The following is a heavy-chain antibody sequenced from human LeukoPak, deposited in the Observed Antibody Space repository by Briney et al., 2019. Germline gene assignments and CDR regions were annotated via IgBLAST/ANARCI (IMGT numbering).Heavy chain of an antibody. V-gene: IGHV3-33*06. Sequence: GRSLRLSCAASGFTFSSYGMHWVRQAPGKGLEWVAVIWYDGSNKYYADSVKGRLTISRDNSKNTLYLQMNSLRAEDTAVYYCAKDRGYSYGYMDVWGKGTTVTVSS. J-gene: IGHJ6*03. CDR3: AKDRGYSYGYMDV. CDR2: IWYDGSNK. CDR1: GFTFSSYG. D-gene: IGHD5-18*01.